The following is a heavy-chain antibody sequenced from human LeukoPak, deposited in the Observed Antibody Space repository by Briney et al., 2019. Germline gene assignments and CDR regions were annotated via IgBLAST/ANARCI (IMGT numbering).Heavy chain of an antibody. V-gene: IGHV3-21*01. Sequence: PGGSLRLSCAASGFSFGSYDMNWVRQAPGKGLEWVSSITTSSSYIYYADSVKGRFTVSRDNAKNSLYLQMNGLRAEDTAVYYCASHIVVVTAIRYYAMDVWGQGTTVTVSS. CDR2: ITTSSSYI. CDR3: ASHIVVVTAIRYYAMDV. J-gene: IGHJ6*02. D-gene: IGHD2-2*01. CDR1: GFSFGSYD.